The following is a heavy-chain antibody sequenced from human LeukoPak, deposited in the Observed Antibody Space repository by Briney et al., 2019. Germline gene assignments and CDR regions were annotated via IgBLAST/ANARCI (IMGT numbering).Heavy chain of an antibody. CDR1: GFTLSSYA. V-gene: IGHV3-23*01. J-gene: IGHJ6*02. D-gene: IGHD3-22*01. Sequence: GGSLRLSCAASGFTLSSYAMSWVRQAPGKGLEWVSAISGSGGSTYYADSVKGRFTISRDNSKNTLYLQMNSLRAEDTAVYYCAKVHYYDSSGCHDAYYYYGMDVWGQGTTVTVSS. CDR3: AKVHYYDSSGCHDAYYYYGMDV. CDR2: ISGSGGST.